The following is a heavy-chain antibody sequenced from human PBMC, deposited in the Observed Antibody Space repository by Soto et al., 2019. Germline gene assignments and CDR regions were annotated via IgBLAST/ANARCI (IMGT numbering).Heavy chain of an antibody. CDR1: GFTFSSYV. V-gene: IGHV3-33*01. CDR2: IWYDGSNK. J-gene: IGHJ4*02. Sequence: GGSLRLSCAASGFTFSSYVMHWVRQAPGKGLEWVAVIWYDGSNKYYADSVKGRFTISRDNSKNTLYLQMNSLRAEDTAVYYCVRVLKETGTTSFDYWGQGSLVTVSS. CDR3: VRVLKETGTTSFDY. D-gene: IGHD1-1*01.